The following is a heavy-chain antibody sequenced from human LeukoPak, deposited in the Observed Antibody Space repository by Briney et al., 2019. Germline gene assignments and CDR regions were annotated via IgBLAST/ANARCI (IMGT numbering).Heavy chain of an antibody. CDR2: INSDGSIR. J-gene: IGHJ4*02. CDR1: GFTLRSHW. Sequence: GGSLRLSCAASGFTLRSHWMHWFRQAPGERLVWVSRINSDGSIRSYADSVEGRFTISRDNAENTLYLQLNSLRVEDTAVYFCARVTASWHPYVDYWGQGTLVTVSS. D-gene: IGHD2-2*01. V-gene: IGHV3-74*01. CDR3: ARVTASWHPYVDY.